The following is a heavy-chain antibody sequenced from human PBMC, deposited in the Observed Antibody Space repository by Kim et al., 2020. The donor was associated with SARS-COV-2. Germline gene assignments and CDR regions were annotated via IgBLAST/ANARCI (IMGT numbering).Heavy chain of an antibody. CDR2: GSSM. J-gene: IGHJ4*02. V-gene: IGHV3-11*01. CDR3: VREPAN. Sequence: GSSMRYADSVNGRYSISRDNAKKSLSLQMNSLTPEDTAVYYCVREPANWGQGTLVTVSS.